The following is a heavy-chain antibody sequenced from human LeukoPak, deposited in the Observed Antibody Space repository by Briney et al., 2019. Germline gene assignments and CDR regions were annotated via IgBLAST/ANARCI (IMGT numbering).Heavy chain of an antibody. CDR1: GGSISSSSYY. CDR2: IYYSGST. Sequence: SETLSLTCTVSGGSISSSSYYWGWIRQPPGKGLEWIGSIYYSGSTYYNPSLKSRVTISVDTSKNQFSLKLSSVTAADTAVYYCARRLHYYDSSGYYYGLGAFDIWGQGTMVTVSS. J-gene: IGHJ3*02. V-gene: IGHV4-39*01. D-gene: IGHD3-22*01. CDR3: ARRLHYYDSSGYYYGLGAFDI.